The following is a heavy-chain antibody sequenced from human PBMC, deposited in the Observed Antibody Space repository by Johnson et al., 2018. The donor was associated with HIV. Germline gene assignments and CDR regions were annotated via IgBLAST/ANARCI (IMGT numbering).Heavy chain of an antibody. CDR1: GFTFSSYA. CDR2: ISYDGNNK. D-gene: IGHD3-3*01. V-gene: IGHV3-30-3*01. Sequence: QVQLVESGGGVVQPGGSLRLSCAASGFTFSSYAMHWVRQAPGKGLEWVAVISYDGNNKYYADSVKGRFTISRDNSKNTLYLQMNSLRVEDTAMYYCARGPILEWLSGDGFDMWGQGTKVTV. J-gene: IGHJ3*02. CDR3: ARGPILEWLSGDGFDM.